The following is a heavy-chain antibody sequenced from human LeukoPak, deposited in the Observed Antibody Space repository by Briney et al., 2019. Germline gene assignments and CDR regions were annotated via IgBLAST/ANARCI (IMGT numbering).Heavy chain of an antibody. CDR3: GRAEHDWGPEY. V-gene: IGHV4-34*01. Sequence: PSETLSLTCAVYGGSFSGYYWSWIRRPPGKGLEWIAEINHSGSTTYKSSLKTRVTISVDTSKNQLSLRLSSVTAADTAVYFCGRAEHDWGPEYWGQGTLVTVSS. CDR2: INHSGST. J-gene: IGHJ4*02. D-gene: IGHD3-9*01. CDR1: GGSFSGYY.